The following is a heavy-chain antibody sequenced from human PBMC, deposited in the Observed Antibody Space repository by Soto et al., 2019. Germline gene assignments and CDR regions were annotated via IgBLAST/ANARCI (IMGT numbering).Heavy chain of an antibody. CDR2: ISTRSTGI. V-gene: IGHV3-48*02. CDR3: SRDGAWQRDY. Sequence: EVQLVESGGGLVHPGGSLRLACAASGFTFSSYNMNGVRQAPGKGLEWVSHISTRSTGIYYADSVKGRFTISRDDAKNSLYLQMNSVKDEDTAVYYCSRDGAWQRDYWGQGTLVTVSS. CDR1: GFTFSSYN. J-gene: IGHJ4*02. D-gene: IGHD6-25*01.